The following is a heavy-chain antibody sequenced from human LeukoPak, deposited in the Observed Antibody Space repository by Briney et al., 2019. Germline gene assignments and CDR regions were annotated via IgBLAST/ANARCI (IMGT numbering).Heavy chain of an antibody. V-gene: IGHV1-18*01. Sequence: ASVKVSCKSSGYTFTSYGISWVRQAPGQGHEWMGWISAYNGNTNYAQKLQGRVTMTTDTSTSKAYMELRSLRSDDTAVYYCARGRSSWYGPDNWFDPWGQGTLVTVSS. D-gene: IGHD6-13*01. CDR3: ARGRSSWYGPDNWFDP. CDR2: ISAYNGNT. J-gene: IGHJ5*02. CDR1: GYTFTSYG.